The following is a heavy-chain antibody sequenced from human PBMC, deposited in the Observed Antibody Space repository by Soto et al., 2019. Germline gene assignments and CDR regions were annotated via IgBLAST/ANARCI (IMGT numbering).Heavy chain of an antibody. CDR3: ARGGTRSSSTSSGVGGFDY. Sequence: PSETLSLTCTVSGASISSSYWSWIRQPPGKGLEWIGYIFHSGTTNYNPSLKSRGTISVDTSKNQFSLNLSPLTTADTAVYFCARGGTRSSSTSSGVGGFDYWGQGTLVTVSS. CDR1: GASISSSY. V-gene: IGHV4-59*01. CDR2: IFHSGTT. J-gene: IGHJ4*02. D-gene: IGHD6-6*01.